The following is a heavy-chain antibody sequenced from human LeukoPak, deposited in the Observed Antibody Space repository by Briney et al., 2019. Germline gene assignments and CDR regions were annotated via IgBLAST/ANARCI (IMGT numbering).Heavy chain of an antibody. CDR1: GGSISSSSYY. V-gene: IGHV4-39*01. Sequence: SETLSLTCTVSGGSISSSSYYWGWIRQPPGKGLEWIGSIYYSGSTYYNPSLKRRVTISVDTSKNQFSLKLSSVTAADTAVYYCARSSSVVRGDYFDYWGQGTLVTVSS. J-gene: IGHJ4*02. CDR2: IYYSGST. D-gene: IGHD4-23*01. CDR3: ARSSSVVRGDYFDY.